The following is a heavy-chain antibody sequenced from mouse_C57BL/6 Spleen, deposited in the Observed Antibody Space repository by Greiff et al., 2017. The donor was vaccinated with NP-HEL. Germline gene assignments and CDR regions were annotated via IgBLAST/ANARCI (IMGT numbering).Heavy chain of an antibody. J-gene: IGHJ4*01. CDR2: IHPNSGST. CDR3: ARSPITTVVAYYAMDY. D-gene: IGHD1-1*01. Sequence: VKLQQPGAELVKPGASVKLSCKASGYTFTSYWMHWVKQRPGQGLEWIGMIHPNSGSTNYNEKFKSKATLTVDKSSSTAYMQLSSLTSEDSAVYYCARSPITTVVAYYAMDYWGQGTSVTVSS. V-gene: IGHV1-64*01. CDR1: GYTFTSYW.